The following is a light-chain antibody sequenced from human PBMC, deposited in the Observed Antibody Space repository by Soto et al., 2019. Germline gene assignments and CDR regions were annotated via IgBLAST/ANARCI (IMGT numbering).Light chain of an antibody. CDR2: DAS. V-gene: IGKV3-11*01. Sequence: EIVLTQSPATLSLSPGERATLSCRTSQSVSSYFAWYQQKPGRAPRLLIYDASNRATGIPARFIGSGSGTDFTLTISSLEPEDFAVYYCQQRSNWPIIFGQGTRLEIK. CDR1: QSVSSY. CDR3: QQRSNWPII. J-gene: IGKJ5*01.